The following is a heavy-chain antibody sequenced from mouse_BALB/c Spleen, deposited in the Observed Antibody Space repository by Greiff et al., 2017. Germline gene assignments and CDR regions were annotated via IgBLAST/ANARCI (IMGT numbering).Heavy chain of an antibody. J-gene: IGHJ3*01. CDR2: ISYSGST. CDR3: ARRVADVGFAY. CDR1: GDSITSGY. Sequence: EVKVVESGPSLVKPSQTLSLTCSVTGDSITSGYWNWIRKFPGNKLEYMGYISYSGSTYYNPSLKSRISITRDTSKNQYYLQLNSVTTEDTATYYCARRVADVGFAYWGQGTLVTVSA. V-gene: IGHV3-8*02.